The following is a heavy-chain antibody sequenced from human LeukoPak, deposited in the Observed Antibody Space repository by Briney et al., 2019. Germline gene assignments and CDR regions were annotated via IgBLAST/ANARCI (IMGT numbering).Heavy chain of an antibody. CDR1: GYSFTSYW. J-gene: IGHJ4*02. CDR3: ARLRIPNIAVAPTGY. D-gene: IGHD6-19*01. V-gene: IGHV5-51*01. Sequence: GESLKISCRGSGYSFTSYWIGWVRQMPGKGLEWMGIIYPGDSDTRYSPSFQGQVTISADKSISTAYLQWSSLKASDTAMYYCARLRIPNIAVAPTGYWGQGTLVTVSS. CDR2: IYPGDSDT.